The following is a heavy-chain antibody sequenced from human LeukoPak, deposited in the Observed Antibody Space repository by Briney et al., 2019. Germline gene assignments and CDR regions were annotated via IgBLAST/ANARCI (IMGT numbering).Heavy chain of an antibody. J-gene: IGHJ4*02. CDR3: ARDIPPFNDFWSGYGGGYFDC. CDR1: GYTLTELS. V-gene: IGHV1-18*01. CDR2: ISAYNGNT. Sequence: ASVKVSCKVSGYTLTELSMHWVRQAPGQGLEWMGWISAYNGNTNYAQKLQGRVTMTTDTSTSTAYMELRSLRSDDTAVYYCARDIPPFNDFWSGYGGGYFDCWGQGTLVTVSS. D-gene: IGHD3-3*01.